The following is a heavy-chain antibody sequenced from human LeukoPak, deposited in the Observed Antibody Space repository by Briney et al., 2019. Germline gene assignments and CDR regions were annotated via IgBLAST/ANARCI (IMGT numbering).Heavy chain of an antibody. Sequence: PGGSLRLSCAASGFTFSSYSMNWVRQAPGKGLEWVSSISSSSYIYYADSVKGRFTISRDNAKNSLYLQMNSRRAEDTAVYYCARDSQPGYCSGGSCYWDYYYGMDVWGQGTTVTVSS. CDR3: ARDSQPGYCSGGSCYWDYYYGMDV. CDR2: ISSSSYI. CDR1: GFTFSSYS. V-gene: IGHV3-21*01. D-gene: IGHD2-15*01. J-gene: IGHJ6*02.